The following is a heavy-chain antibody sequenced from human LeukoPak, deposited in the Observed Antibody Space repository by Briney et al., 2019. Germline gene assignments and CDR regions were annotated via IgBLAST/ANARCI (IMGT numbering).Heavy chain of an antibody. V-gene: IGHV4-4*07. CDR2: IYTSGST. D-gene: IGHD2-2*01. CDR1: GGSISSYY. J-gene: IGHJ4*02. Sequence: PSETLSLTCTVSGGSISSYYWSWIRQPAGKGLEWIGRIYTSGSTNYNPSLKSRVTMSVDTSKNQFSLKLSSVTAADTAVYYCARDPAQYCSSTSCSGSDYWGQGTLVTVSS. CDR3: ARDPAQYCSSTSCSGSDY.